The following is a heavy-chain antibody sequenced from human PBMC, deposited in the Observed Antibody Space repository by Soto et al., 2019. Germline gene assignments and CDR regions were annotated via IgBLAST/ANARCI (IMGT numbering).Heavy chain of an antibody. D-gene: IGHD2-15*01. J-gene: IGHJ4*02. CDR1: GGSISSGGYY. CDR2: IYYSGST. V-gene: IGHV4-31*03. CDR3: ARVTCRRDIVVVVAANYFDY. Sequence: PSETLSLTCTVSGGSISSGGYYWSWIRQHPGKGLEWIGYIYYSGSTYYNPSLKSRVTISVDTSKNQFSLKLSSVTAADTAVYYCARVTCRRDIVVVVAANYFDYWGQGTLVTVSS.